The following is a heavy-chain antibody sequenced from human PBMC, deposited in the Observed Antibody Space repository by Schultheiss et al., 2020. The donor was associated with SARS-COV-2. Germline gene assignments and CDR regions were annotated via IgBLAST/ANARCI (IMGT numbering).Heavy chain of an antibody. J-gene: IGHJ3*02. CDR1: GGSFSGYY. D-gene: IGHD4-17*01. V-gene: IGHV4-34*01. Sequence: SETLSLTCAVYGGSFSGYYWGWIRQPPGKGLEWIGSIYYSGSTNYNPSLKSRVTISVDTSKNQFSLKLSSVTAADTAVYYCARRGGVTTFPRGAFDIWGQGTMVTVSS. CDR3: ARRGGVTTFPRGAFDI. CDR2: IYYSGST.